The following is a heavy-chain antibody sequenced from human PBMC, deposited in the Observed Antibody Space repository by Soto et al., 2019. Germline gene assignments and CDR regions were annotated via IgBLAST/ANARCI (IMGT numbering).Heavy chain of an antibody. D-gene: IGHD2-21*01. Sequence: SETLSLTCAVYGGSFSGYYWSWIRQPPGKGLEWIGEINHSGSTNYNPSLKSRVTISVDTSKNQFSLKLSSVTATDTAVYYCARDAYCGGDCPAYYYYYGMDVWGQGTTVTVSS. CDR1: GGSFSGYY. CDR3: ARDAYCGGDCPAYYYYYGMDV. CDR2: INHSGST. V-gene: IGHV4-34*01. J-gene: IGHJ6*02.